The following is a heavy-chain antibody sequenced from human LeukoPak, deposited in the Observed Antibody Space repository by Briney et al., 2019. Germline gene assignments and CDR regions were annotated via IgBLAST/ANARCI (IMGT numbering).Heavy chain of an antibody. CDR2: IKQDGSEK. CDR1: GFTFSSYW. D-gene: IGHD1-26*01. V-gene: IGHV3-7*01. CDR3: ARSYRRWDQRFDY. Sequence: PGGSLRLSCAASGFTFSSYWMSWVRQAPGKGLEWVANIKQDGSEKYYVDSVKCRFTISRDNAKKSLYLQMNSLRAEDTAVYYCARSYRRWDQRFDYWGQGTLVTVSS. J-gene: IGHJ4*02.